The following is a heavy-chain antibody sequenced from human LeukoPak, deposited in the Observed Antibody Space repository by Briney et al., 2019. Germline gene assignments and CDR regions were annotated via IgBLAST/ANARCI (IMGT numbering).Heavy chain of an antibody. CDR3: ARRSRYCTTASCYTVFDY. J-gene: IGHJ4*02. D-gene: IGHD2-2*02. V-gene: IGHV5-51*01. CDR1: GYTFINYW. CDR2: IFPGDSDT. Sequence: GESLKISCEAPGYTFINYWIGWVRQMPGKGLEWMGIIFPGDSDTRYSPSFQGQVTISADKSISAAYLQWSSLKASDTAIYYCARRSRYCTTASCYTVFDYWGQGTLVTVSS.